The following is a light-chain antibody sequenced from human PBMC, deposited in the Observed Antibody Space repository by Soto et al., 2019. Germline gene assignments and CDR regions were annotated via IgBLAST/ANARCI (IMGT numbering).Light chain of an antibody. CDR3: SSYGGSNTVV. J-gene: IGLJ2*01. CDR2: EVS. CDR1: SSDVGGYNY. V-gene: IGLV2-8*01. Sequence: QSALTQPPSXXXSXXXXXTISCTGSSSDVGGYNYVSWYQQHPGKAPKLMIYEVSKRPSGVPDRLSGSKSGNTASLTVSGLQAEDEADYYCSSYGGSNTVVFGGGTQLTVL.